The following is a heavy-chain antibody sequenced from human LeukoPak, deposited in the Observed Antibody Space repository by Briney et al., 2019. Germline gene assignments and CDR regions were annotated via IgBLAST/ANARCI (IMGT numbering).Heavy chain of an antibody. CDR1: GGSISSYY. V-gene: IGHV4-4*09. Sequence: SETLSLTCTVSGGSISSYYWSWIRQPPGKGLEWIGYIYTSGSTNYNLSLKSRVTISVDTSKNQFSLKLSSVTAADTAVYYCARQTSGYAYWYFDLWGRGTLVTVSS. J-gene: IGHJ2*01. CDR3: ARQTSGYAYWYFDL. CDR2: IYTSGST. D-gene: IGHD5-12*01.